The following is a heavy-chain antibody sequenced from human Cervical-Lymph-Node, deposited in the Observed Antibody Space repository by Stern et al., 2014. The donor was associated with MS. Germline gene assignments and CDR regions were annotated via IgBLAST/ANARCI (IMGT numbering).Heavy chain of an antibody. CDR2: IIPIFGAA. V-gene: IGHV1-69*01. CDR3: ARGAYCGGDCYWGWFDT. D-gene: IGHD2-21*02. Sequence: QMQLVQSGVEVKRPGSSVKVSCKASGGAFSDHAFSWVRQAPGHGLEWVGGIIPIFGAADYAQKCQGRVTITADESSITVYMELSSLTSEDTAVYYCARGAYCGGDCYWGWFDTWGQGNLVTVSS. J-gene: IGHJ5*02. CDR1: GGAFSDHA.